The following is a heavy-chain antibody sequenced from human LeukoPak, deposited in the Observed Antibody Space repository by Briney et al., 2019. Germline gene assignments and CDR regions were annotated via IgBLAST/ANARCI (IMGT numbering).Heavy chain of an antibody. CDR1: GGSISRGHY. CDR3: AKQLGYCSDGSCYFPY. Sequence: SQTLSLTCIVSGGSISRGHYWSWIRQHPGKGLEWIGYIYYSGSANYNPSLKSRVVISVDTSKNQFSLKLSSVTAADTAVYYCAKQLGYCSDGSCYFPYWGQGTLVTVSS. V-gene: IGHV4-31*03. J-gene: IGHJ4*02. D-gene: IGHD2-15*01. CDR2: IYYSGSA.